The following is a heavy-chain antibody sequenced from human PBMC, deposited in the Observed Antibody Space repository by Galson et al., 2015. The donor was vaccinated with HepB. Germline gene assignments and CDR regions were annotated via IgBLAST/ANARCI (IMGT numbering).Heavy chain of an antibody. D-gene: IGHD2-2*01. Sequence: SLRLSCAASGFSFSTYAMTWVRQAPGKGLEWVSGISASGASTYYAESVEGRVTISRDNSKNTLDRQMNSLRVEDSAVYYCAKSPGYISTKYPVGGMDVWGQGTTVTVSS. J-gene: IGHJ6*02. CDR2: ISASGAST. CDR1: GFSFSTYA. V-gene: IGHV3-23*01. CDR3: AKSPGYISTKYPVGGMDV.